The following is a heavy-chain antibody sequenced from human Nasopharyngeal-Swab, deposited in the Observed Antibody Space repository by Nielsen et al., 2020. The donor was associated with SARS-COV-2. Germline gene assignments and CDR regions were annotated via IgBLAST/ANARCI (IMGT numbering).Heavy chain of an antibody. Sequence: ASVKVSCKASGYTFTSYAMNWVRQAPGQGLEWMGWINTNTGNPTYAQGFTGRFVFSLDTSVSTAYLQISSLKAEDTAVYYCARDVRPPYYYYGMDVWGQGTTVTVSS. CDR1: GYTFTSYA. CDR2: INTNTGNP. V-gene: IGHV7-4-1*02. D-gene: IGHD2-8*01. CDR3: ARDVRPPYYYYGMDV. J-gene: IGHJ6*02.